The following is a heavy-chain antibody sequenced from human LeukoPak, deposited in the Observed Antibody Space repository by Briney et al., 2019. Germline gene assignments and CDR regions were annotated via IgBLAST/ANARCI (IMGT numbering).Heavy chain of an antibody. CDR3: ARDGSYSSSDHYFDY. CDR1: GFTFNSYA. D-gene: IGHD6-6*01. Sequence: GGSLRLSCAASGFTFNSYAMSWVRQAPGRGLEWVSGISGSGFTTSYTDSVKGRFTISRDSSKNRLFLQMSSLRDEDTAIYYCARDGSYSSSDHYFDYWGQGTLVTVSS. CDR2: ISGSGFTT. J-gene: IGHJ4*02. V-gene: IGHV3-23*01.